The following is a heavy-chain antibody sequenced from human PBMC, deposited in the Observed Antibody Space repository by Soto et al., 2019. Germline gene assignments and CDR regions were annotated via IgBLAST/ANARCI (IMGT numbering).Heavy chain of an antibody. CDR3: ARRFTVRGVITISYYYYGMDV. CDR2: IYHSGST. V-gene: IGHV4-4*02. D-gene: IGHD3-10*01. Sequence: QVQLQESGPGLVKPSGTLSLTCAVSGGSISSSNWWSWVRQPPGKGLEWIGEIYHSGSTNYNPSLKSGVTISVDKSKNMFSLRLSSVTAADTAVYYCARRFTVRGVITISYYYYGMDVWRQGTTVTVSS. J-gene: IGHJ6*02. CDR1: GGSISSSNW.